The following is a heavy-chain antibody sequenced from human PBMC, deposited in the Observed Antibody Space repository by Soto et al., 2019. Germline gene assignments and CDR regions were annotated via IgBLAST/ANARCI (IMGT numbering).Heavy chain of an antibody. CDR1: GFTFDDYA. CDR3: AKAEVDYYYGMDV. V-gene: IGHV3-9*01. J-gene: IGHJ6*02. Sequence: EVQLVESGGGLVQPGRSLRLSCAASGFTFDDYAMHWVRQAPGKGLEWVSGISWNSGSIGYADSVKGRFTISRDNAKNSLYLQMNSLRAEDTALYYCAKAEVDYYYGMDVWGQGTTVTVSS. D-gene: IGHD2-15*01. CDR2: ISWNSGSI.